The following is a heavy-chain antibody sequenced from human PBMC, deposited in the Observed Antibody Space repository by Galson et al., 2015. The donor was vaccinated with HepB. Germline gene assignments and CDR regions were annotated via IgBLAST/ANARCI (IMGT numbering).Heavy chain of an antibody. D-gene: IGHD2-21*02. Sequence: SLRLSCAVSGFTYSNHWMSWVRQAPGRGLEWVANIKYDGSGKYYVRSVEGRFTVSRDNAQNSLYLHMSSLRAEDTAVYYCARGWDIEVTANFDYWGQGALVTVSS. J-gene: IGHJ4*02. V-gene: IGHV3-7*03. CDR3: ARGWDIEVTANFDY. CDR2: IKYDGSGK. CDR1: GFTYSNHW.